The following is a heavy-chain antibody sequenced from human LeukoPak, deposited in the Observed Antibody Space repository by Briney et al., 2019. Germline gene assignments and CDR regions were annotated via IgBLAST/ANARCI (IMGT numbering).Heavy chain of an antibody. D-gene: IGHD3-22*01. V-gene: IGHV1-2*02. Sequence: ASVKVSCKASGYTFTGYYIHWVRQAPGQGLEWMGCIDPDSGGAKYAQKFQGRVTMTRGTSISTAYMELSRLRSDDTAMYYCAREYYDSSGIKYAFNLWGQGTMVTVSS. CDR2: IDPDSGGA. CDR3: AREYYDSSGIKYAFNL. CDR1: GYTFTGYY. J-gene: IGHJ3*01.